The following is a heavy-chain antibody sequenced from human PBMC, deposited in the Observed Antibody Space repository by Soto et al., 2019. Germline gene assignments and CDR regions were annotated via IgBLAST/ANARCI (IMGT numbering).Heavy chain of an antibody. CDR3: ARDLEGSSWTQPGLRYYYYMDV. Sequence: GGSLRLSCAASGFTFSDYYMSWIRQAPGKGLEWVSYISSSGSTIYYADSVKGRFTISRDNAKNSLYLQMNSLRAEDTAVYYCARDLEGSSWTQPGLRYYYYMDVWGKGTTVTVSS. CDR2: ISSSGSTI. V-gene: IGHV3-11*01. CDR1: GFTFSDYY. J-gene: IGHJ6*03. D-gene: IGHD6-13*01.